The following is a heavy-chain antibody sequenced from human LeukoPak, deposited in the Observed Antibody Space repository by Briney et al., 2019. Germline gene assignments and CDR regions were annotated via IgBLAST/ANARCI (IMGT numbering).Heavy chain of an antibody. CDR2: ISWNSGSI. Sequence: PGRSLRLSCAASGFTFDDYAMHWVRQAPGKGLEWVSGISWNSGSIGYADSVKGRFTISRDNAKNSLYLQMNSLRAEDTALYYCAKDIGGAAAGFDYWGQGTLVTVSS. V-gene: IGHV3-9*01. CDR3: AKDIGGAAAGFDY. CDR1: GFTFDDYA. D-gene: IGHD6-13*01. J-gene: IGHJ4*02.